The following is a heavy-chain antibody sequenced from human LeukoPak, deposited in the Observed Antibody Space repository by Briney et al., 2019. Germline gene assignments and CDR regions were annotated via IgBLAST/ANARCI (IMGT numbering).Heavy chain of an antibody. CDR2: ISGSGGST. V-gene: IGHV3-23*01. D-gene: IGHD6-19*01. Sequence: PGGSLRLSCAASGFTFSSYAMSWVRQAPGKGLEWVSAISGSGGSTYYADSVKGRFTISRDNSKNTLYLQMNSLRAEDTAVYYCAKGWDFGGIAVAAPFDYWGQGTLVTVSS. CDR1: GFTFSSYA. J-gene: IGHJ4*02. CDR3: AKGWDFGGIAVAAPFDY.